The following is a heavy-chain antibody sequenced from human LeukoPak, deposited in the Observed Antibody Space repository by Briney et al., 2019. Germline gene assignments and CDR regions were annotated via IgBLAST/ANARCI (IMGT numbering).Heavy chain of an antibody. V-gene: IGHV3-30-3*01. D-gene: IGHD1-26*01. CDR3: AKDLEVGATIGH. CDR2: ISYDGSNK. J-gene: IGHJ5*02. CDR1: GFTSSRYA. Sequence: GGSLRLSCAASGFTSSRYAMHWVRQAPGKGLEWVAVISYDGSNKYYADSVKGRFTISRDNSKNTLYLLMSSLRAEDTAVYYCAKDLEVGATIGHWGQGTLVTVSS.